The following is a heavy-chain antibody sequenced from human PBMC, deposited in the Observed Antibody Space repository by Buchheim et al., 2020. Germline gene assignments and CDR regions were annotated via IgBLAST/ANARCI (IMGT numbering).Heavy chain of an antibody. Sequence: QVQLQESGPGLVKPSQTLSLTCTVSGGSISSGGYYWSWIRQHPGKGLEWIGYIYYSGSTYYNPSLKSRVTISVDTSKNQFSLKLSSVTAADTAVYYCARDFKGYDILTGYYSLGWFDPWGQGTL. J-gene: IGHJ5*02. CDR2: IYYSGST. CDR3: ARDFKGYDILTGYYSLGWFDP. CDR1: GGSISSGGYY. D-gene: IGHD3-9*01. V-gene: IGHV4-31*03.